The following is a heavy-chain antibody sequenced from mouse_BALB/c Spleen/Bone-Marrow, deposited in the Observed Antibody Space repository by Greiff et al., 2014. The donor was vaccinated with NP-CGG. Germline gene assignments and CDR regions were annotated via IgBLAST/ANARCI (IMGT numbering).Heavy chain of an antibody. D-gene: IGHD1-2*01. CDR3: ARYYYGYYFDY. V-gene: IGHV14-3*02. CDR1: GFNIKDTY. J-gene: IGHJ2*01. CDR2: IDPANGNT. Sequence: EVQLQQSGAELVKPGASVKLSCTASGFNIKDTYMHWVKQRPEQGLEWIGRIDPANGNTKYDPKFQGKATITADTSSNTAYLQLSCLTSEVTAVYYCARYYYGYYFDYWGQGTTLTVSS.